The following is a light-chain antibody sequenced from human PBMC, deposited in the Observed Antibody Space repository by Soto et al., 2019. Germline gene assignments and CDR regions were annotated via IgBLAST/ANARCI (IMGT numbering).Light chain of an antibody. J-gene: IGLJ3*02. CDR2: TNN. CDR3: AAWDDSLSGWV. Sequence: QSVLTQPPSASGTPGQRVSISCSGSSTNIGRNSISWYQNLPGTAPKLLIYTNNQRPSGVPARFSGSKSGSSASLAISGLQSEDEADYYCAAWDDSLSGWVFGGGTKLIVL. CDR1: STNIGRNS. V-gene: IGLV1-44*01.